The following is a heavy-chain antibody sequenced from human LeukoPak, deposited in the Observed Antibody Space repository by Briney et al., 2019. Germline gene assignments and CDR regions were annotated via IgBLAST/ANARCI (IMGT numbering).Heavy chain of an antibody. D-gene: IGHD2-2*01. J-gene: IGHJ4*02. V-gene: IGHV3-48*03. Sequence: GGSLRLSCAASGFTLSTYEMNWVRQAPGKGLEWIAYISSSGSVIFYADSVKGRFTLSRDNAKNSLHLQMNSLRAEDTAVYYCARVFPGCSSTSCYADYWGQGTLVTVSS. CDR1: GFTLSTYE. CDR3: ARVFPGCSSTSCYADY. CDR2: ISSSGSVI.